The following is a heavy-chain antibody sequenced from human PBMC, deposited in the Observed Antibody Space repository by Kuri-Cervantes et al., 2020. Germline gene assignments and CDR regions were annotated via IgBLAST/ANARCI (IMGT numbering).Heavy chain of an antibody. CDR1: GFSLSTSGMC. V-gene: IGHV2-70*01. CDR2: FDWDDDK. D-gene: IGHD6-25*01. CDR3: ARIRAASGWFDP. Sequence: SGPTLVKPTQTLMLTCTFSGFSLSTSGMCVSWIRQPPGKALEWLALFDWDDDKYYSTSLKARLTISKDTSKNQVVLTMTNMDPVDTATYYCARIRAASGWFDPWGQGTLVTVSS. J-gene: IGHJ5*02.